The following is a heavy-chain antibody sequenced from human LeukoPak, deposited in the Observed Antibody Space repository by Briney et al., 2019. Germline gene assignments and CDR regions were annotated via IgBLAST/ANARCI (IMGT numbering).Heavy chain of an antibody. V-gene: IGHV3-66*01. CDR2: IYSGGST. Sequence: GGSLRLSCAASGFTFSSYSINWVRQAPGKGLEWVSVIYSGGSTYYADPVKGRFTISRDNAKNSLYLQMNSLRAEDTAVYYCARGVSGWQRYYFDYWGQGTLVTVSS. J-gene: IGHJ4*02. CDR3: ARGVSGWQRYYFDY. CDR1: GFTFSSYS. D-gene: IGHD6-19*01.